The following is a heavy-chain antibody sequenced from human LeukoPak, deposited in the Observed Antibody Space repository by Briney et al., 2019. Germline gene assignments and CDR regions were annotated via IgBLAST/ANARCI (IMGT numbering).Heavy chain of an antibody. CDR2: INHSGST. V-gene: IGHV4-34*01. J-gene: IGHJ4*02. CDR3: ARASAGWLQPYFDY. CDR1: GGSFSGYY. Sequence: PSETLSLTCAVYGGSFSGYYWSWIRQPPGKGLEWIGEINHSGSTNYNPSLKSRVTISVDTSKNQFSLKLSSVTAADTAVYYCARASAGWLQPYFDYWGQGTLVTVSS. D-gene: IGHD5-24*01.